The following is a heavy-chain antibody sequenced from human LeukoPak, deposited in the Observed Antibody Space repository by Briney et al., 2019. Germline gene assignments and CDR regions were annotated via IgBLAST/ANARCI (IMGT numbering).Heavy chain of an antibody. CDR3: ARANLPYYYDSSGYYPPGY. CDR2: INHSGST. Sequence: SATLSLTCAVYGGSFSGYYRSWIRQPPGKGLEWIGEINHSGSTNYNPSLKSRVTISVDTSKNQFSLKLSSVTAADTAVYYCARANLPYYYDSSGYYPPGYWGQGTLVTVSS. J-gene: IGHJ4*02. CDR1: GGSFSGYY. D-gene: IGHD3-22*01. V-gene: IGHV4-34*01.